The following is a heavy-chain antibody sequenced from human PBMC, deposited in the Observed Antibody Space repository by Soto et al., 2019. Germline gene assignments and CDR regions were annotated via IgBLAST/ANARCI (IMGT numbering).Heavy chain of an antibody. J-gene: IGHJ6*02. CDR1: GGSFSGYY. CDR3: ARGVYGMDV. Sequence: SETLSLTCAVYGGSFSGYYWSWIRQPPGKWLEWIGKINHSGSTNYNPSLKSRVTISVDTSKNQFSLKLSSVTAADTAVYYCARGVYGMDVWGQGXTVTVSS. V-gene: IGHV4-34*01. CDR2: INHSGST.